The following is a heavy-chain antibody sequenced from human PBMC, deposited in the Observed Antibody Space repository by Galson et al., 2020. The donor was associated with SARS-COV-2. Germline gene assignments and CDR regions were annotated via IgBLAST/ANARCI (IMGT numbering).Heavy chain of an antibody. V-gene: IGHV2-70*11. CDR3: ARFVPRTVADTGRRGAFDI. CDR1: GFSLSSRGRC. D-gene: IGHD6-19*01. J-gene: IGHJ3*02. Sequence: ESGPTLVKPTQTRTLTCTFSGFSLSSRGRCVSWIRQLPGKAREWLARIDRDNNKYYNTSRKTRHTIVKDTSKNQVVLTRTKMDPVDTDTYYGARFVPRTVADTGRRGAFDIWGQRTMVTVSS. CDR2: IDRDNNK.